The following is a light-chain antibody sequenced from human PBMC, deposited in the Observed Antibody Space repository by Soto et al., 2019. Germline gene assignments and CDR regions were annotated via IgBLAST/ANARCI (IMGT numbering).Light chain of an antibody. CDR2: GAS. CDR1: QSVSSN. V-gene: IGKV3-15*01. Sequence: EIVMTQSPATLSVSPGERATLSCRPSQSVSSNLAWYQQNPGQAPRLLIYGASTRATGIPAMFSGSGSGTEFTLTISSLQSEDFAVYYCQQYNNWPQAFGQGTKV. CDR3: QQYNNWPQA. J-gene: IGKJ1*01.